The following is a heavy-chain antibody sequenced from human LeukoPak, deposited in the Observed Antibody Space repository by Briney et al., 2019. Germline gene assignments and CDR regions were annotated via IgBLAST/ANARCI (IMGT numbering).Heavy chain of an antibody. Sequence: PSETLSLTCAVYGGSFSGYYWSWIRQPPGKGLEWIGEINHSGSTNYNPSLKSRVTISVDTSKNQFSLKLSSVTAADTAVYYCARESYGCNYVNFDYWGQGTLVTVSS. V-gene: IGHV4-34*01. D-gene: IGHD5-24*01. CDR1: GGSFSGYY. J-gene: IGHJ4*02. CDR2: INHSGST. CDR3: ARESYGCNYVNFDY.